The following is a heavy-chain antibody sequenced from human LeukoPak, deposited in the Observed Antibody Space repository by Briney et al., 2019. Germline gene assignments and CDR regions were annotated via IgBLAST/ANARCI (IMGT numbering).Heavy chain of an antibody. V-gene: IGHV3-30*04. CDR2: IYYDGRNK. CDR1: GFTFSGSA. J-gene: IGHJ2*01. CDR3: VKDQSKVFGYFDL. Sequence: GGSLRLSCAASGFTFSGSAMHWVRQAPGKGLEWVAFIYYDGRNKYYTDSVKGRFTISRDNSKNTVYLQMNSLRTEDTALYYCVKDQSKVFGYFDLWGRGTLVTVSS.